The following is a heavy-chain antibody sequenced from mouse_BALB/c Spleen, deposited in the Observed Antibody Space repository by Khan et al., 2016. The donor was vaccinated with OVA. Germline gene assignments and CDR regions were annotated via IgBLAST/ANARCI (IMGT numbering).Heavy chain of an antibody. J-gene: IGHJ4*01. D-gene: IGHD4-1*01. CDR1: GYTFSSYW. CDR3: ARGAGTTYGMDY. Sequence: QVQLQQSGAELMKPGASVKISCKATGYTFSSYWIEWVKQRPGHGLEWIGEILPGRGNINYNEKFKGKATFTADTSSNIAYMQLNSLTSEDSAVYSCARGAGTTYGMDYWGQGTSVTVSS. CDR2: ILPGRGNI. V-gene: IGHV1-9*01.